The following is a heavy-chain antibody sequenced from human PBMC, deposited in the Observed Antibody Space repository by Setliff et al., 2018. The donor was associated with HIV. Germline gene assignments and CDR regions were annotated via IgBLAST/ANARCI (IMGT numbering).Heavy chain of an antibody. D-gene: IGHD3-16*02. Sequence: SETLSLTCAVYGGSFSDYYWSWIRQSPGRGLGWIGEINHGGSTIYNPSLKSRVTISIDTSKNQFSLNLTSVTAADTAIYYCARGLDVWGTYRYRNYFDYWGQGTLVTVSS. J-gene: IGHJ4*02. CDR1: GGSFSDYY. V-gene: IGHV4-34*01. CDR3: ARGLDVWGTYRYRNYFDY. CDR2: INHGGST.